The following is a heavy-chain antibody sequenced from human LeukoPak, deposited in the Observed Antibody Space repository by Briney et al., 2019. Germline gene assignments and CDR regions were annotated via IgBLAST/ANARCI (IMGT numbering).Heavy chain of an antibody. J-gene: IGHJ4*02. CDR3: ARGGFDIPLDY. Sequence: GASVKVSCKATGYTFTSYYMHWVRQAPGQGVEWMGIINPSGGSTSYAQKFQGRVTMTRDTSTSTVYMELSSLRSEDTAVYYCARGGFDIPLDYWGQGTLVTVSS. CDR1: GYTFTSYY. D-gene: IGHD2-21*01. CDR2: INPSGGST. V-gene: IGHV1-46*01.